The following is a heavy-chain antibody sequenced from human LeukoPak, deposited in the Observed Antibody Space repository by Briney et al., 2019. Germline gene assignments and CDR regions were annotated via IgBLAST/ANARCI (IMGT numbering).Heavy chain of an antibody. CDR2: IRYDGSNE. CDR3: TKVMEQQLVSTDY. J-gene: IGHJ4*02. V-gene: IGHV3-30*02. Sequence: GGSLRLSCAASGFTFSTYGMHWVRQAPGKGLESVAFIRYDGSNENYTDSVKGRFTISRDNSKNTVYLQMNSLRTEDTAIYYCTKVMEQQLVSTDYWGQGTLVTVSS. CDR1: GFTFSTYG. D-gene: IGHD1-1*01.